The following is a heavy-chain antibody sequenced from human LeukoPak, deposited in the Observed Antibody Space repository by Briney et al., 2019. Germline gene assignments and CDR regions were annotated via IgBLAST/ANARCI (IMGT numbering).Heavy chain of an antibody. CDR3: ARGPLQYYYVSGGYFDY. J-gene: IGHJ4*02. V-gene: IGHV1-46*01. D-gene: IGHD3-22*01. CDR2: INPSGGRT. Sequence: ASVKVSCKASGYTFTSYYMHWVRQAPGQGLEWMGGINPSGGRTSYAQKFQGRVTMTRDTSTSTVYMELSSLRSEDRALNYCARGPLQYYYVSGGYFDYSGEGTPVTPSS. CDR1: GYTFTSYY.